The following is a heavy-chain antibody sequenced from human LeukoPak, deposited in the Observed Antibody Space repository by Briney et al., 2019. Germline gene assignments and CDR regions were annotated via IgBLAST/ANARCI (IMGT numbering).Heavy chain of an antibody. Sequence: PGGSLRLSCAASGFTFSSHGIHWVRQAPGKGLEWVADVSSDGGTTYYADSVKGRFTISRDNSKNTLYLQMNSLRGEDTAIYYCTKESATGSRYSFDYWGQGTLVTVSS. CDR2: VSSDGGTT. J-gene: IGHJ4*02. D-gene: IGHD2-15*01. CDR1: GFTFSSHG. CDR3: TKESATGSRYSFDY. V-gene: IGHV3-30*18.